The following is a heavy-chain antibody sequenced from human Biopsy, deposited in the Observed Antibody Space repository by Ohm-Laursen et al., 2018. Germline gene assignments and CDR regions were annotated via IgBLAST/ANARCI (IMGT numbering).Heavy chain of an antibody. D-gene: IGHD2-15*01. Sequence: SLRLSCSASGFTFSHYYMTWIRQAPGKGLEWVSAISDIGSSTFYSDSVKGRFTISRDNSKKTLYLQMNSLRAEDTAIYYCAKDQPDLAVVVAAHWYFDLWGRGTLVTVSS. V-gene: IGHV3-23*01. J-gene: IGHJ2*01. CDR3: AKDQPDLAVVVAAHWYFDL. CDR2: ISDIGSST. CDR1: GFTFSHYY.